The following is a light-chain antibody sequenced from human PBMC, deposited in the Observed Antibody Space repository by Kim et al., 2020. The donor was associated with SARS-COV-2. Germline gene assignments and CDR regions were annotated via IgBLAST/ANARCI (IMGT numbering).Light chain of an antibody. CDR2: DNN. J-gene: IGLJ1*01. CDR3: GTWDSSLSAFYV. CDR1: SSNIGNNY. V-gene: IGLV1-51*01. Sequence: SVLTQPPSVSAAPGKKVTISCSGSSSNIGNNYVSWYQQLPGTAPKLLIYDNNKRPSGIPDRFSGSKSGTSATLGITGLQTGDEADYYCGTWDSSLSAFYVFGTGTKVTVL.